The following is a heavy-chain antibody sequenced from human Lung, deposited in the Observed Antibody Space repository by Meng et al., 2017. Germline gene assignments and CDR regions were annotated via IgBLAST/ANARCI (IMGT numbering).Heavy chain of an antibody. CDR2: IFHSGST. V-gene: IGHV4-4*02. J-gene: IGHJ4*02. CDR1: GGSITSSTW. D-gene: IGHD1-26*01. CDR3: ARFDISSSGRGDY. Sequence: QVQRPESGPGLVKPSGTLSLTCAVSGGSITSSTWWSWVRSTPVKGLEWFGEIFHSGSTNYNPPLESRVTISVDKTKNQFSLKVYSVTAADTATYYCARFDISSSGRGDYWGQGILVTVSS.